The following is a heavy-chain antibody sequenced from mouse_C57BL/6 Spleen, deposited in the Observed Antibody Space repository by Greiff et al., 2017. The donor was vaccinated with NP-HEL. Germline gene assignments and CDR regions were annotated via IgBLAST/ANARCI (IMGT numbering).Heavy chain of an antibody. CDR3: ARSWDWFAY. Sequence: EVQLQESGGGLVQPGGSLSLSCAASGFTFTDYYMSWVRQPPGKALEWLGFIRNKANGYTTEYSASVKGRFTISRANSKSILDLQMNALRAEDSATYYCARSWDWFAYWGQGTLVTVSA. D-gene: IGHD4-1*01. CDR1: GFTFTDYY. CDR2: IRNKANGYTT. V-gene: IGHV7-3*01. J-gene: IGHJ3*01.